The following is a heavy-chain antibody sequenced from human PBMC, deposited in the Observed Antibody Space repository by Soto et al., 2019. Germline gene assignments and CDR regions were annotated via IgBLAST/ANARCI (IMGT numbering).Heavy chain of an antibody. Sequence: QLLESGGGLVQPGGSLRLSCAGYGFTFGSYAMSWVRQAPGKGLEWVSVTGGSGTGAHHADSVKGRFTISRDNPRSTMYLQMNSLRVEDTAVYYCARTRDYDSTCYLRYFDYWGQGTLVTVSS. D-gene: IGHD3-22*01. V-gene: IGHV3-23*01. J-gene: IGHJ4*02. CDR2: TGGSGTGA. CDR1: GFTFGSYA. CDR3: ARTRDYDSTCYLRYFDY.